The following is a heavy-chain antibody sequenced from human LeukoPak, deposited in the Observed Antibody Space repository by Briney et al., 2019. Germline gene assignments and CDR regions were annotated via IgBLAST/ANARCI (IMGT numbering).Heavy chain of an antibody. V-gene: IGHV3-23*01. CDR3: ANGNRCTSPNCLGYYYFYMDV. CDR1: GFTFSSYA. CDR2: FSGSGGTT. D-gene: IGHD2-8*01. Sequence: GGSLRLSCAASGFTFSSYAMNWVRQAPGRGLECVSGFSGSGGTTYYADSVKGRFTISRDNSKNTLYLQMNSLRAEDTAVYYCANGNRCTSPNCLGYYYFYMDVWGKGTTVTVSS. J-gene: IGHJ6*03.